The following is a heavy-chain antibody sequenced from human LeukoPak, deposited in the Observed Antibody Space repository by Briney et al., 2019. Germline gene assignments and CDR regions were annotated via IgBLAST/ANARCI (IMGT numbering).Heavy chain of an antibody. CDR2: ISYSGNT. D-gene: IGHD3-22*01. CDR3: ARGGSGYDSFDI. CDR1: GGSISSYY. V-gene: IGHV4-59*01. Sequence: PSETLSLTCTVSGGSISSYYWSWIRQPPGKGLEWIGYISYSGNTNYNPSLKSRVTISVDTSKKQFSLKLSSVTAADTAVYYCARGGSGYDSFDIWGQGTMVTVSS. J-gene: IGHJ3*02.